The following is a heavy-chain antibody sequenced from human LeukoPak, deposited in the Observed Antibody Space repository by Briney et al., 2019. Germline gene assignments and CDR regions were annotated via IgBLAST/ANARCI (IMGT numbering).Heavy chain of an antibody. CDR1: GASVSSYY. V-gene: IGHV4-59*02. CDR3: ATGYYEPFGN. CDR2: ISDTGKT. D-gene: IGHD2/OR15-2a*01. Sequence: SETLSLTCSFTGASVSSYYWDWLRQPPGKGLEWIGYISDTGKTESNPSLKSRVTISLDTSKKQFSLRLRSLTAADSAVYYCATGYYEPFGNWGPGTLVTVSS. J-gene: IGHJ4*02.